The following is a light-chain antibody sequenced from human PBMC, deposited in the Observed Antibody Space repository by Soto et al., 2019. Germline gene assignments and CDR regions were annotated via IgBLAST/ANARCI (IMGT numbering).Light chain of an antibody. CDR1: QSVSSN. V-gene: IGKV3-15*01. CDR3: QQYNNWPVT. CDR2: GES. J-gene: IGKJ5*01. Sequence: EIVMTQSPATLSVSPGERATLSCRASQSVSSNLAWYQQKTGQAPRILIYGESTRATGIPDRFSGSGSGTEFTLTISRLQSEDFAVYYCQQYNNWPVTFGQGTRLEIK.